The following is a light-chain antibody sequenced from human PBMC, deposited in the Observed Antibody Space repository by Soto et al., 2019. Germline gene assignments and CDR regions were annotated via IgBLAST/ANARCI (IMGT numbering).Light chain of an antibody. CDR3: QHYGSPPTYT. Sequence: EIVLTQSPGTLSLYPGERATLSCRASQSINYLAWYQQKVGQAPRLLIYGASTRATGIPDRFSGSGSGTDFSLTISRLEPEDFAVYYCQHYGSPPTYTFGQGTKVDIK. V-gene: IGKV3-20*01. CDR2: GAS. CDR1: QSINY. J-gene: IGKJ2*01.